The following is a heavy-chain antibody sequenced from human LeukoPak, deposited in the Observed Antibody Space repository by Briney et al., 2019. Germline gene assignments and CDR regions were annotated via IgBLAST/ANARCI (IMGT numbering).Heavy chain of an antibody. D-gene: IGHD2-2*01. Sequence: SETLSLTCTVSGGSISSYYWSWIRQPPGKGLEWIGYIYYSGSTNYKPSLKSRVTISVDTSKNQFSLKLSSVTAADTAVYYCARGRVVPAAKYFDYWGQGTLVTVSS. CDR3: ARGRVVPAAKYFDY. J-gene: IGHJ4*02. CDR1: GGSISSYY. CDR2: IYYSGST. V-gene: IGHV4-59*01.